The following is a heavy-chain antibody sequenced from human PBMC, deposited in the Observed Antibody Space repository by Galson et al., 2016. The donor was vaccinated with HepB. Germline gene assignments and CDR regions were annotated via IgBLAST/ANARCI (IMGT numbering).Heavy chain of an antibody. D-gene: IGHD3-10*01. CDR3: AREAGSGNYYMYSWIHYFDYGLDV. J-gene: IGHJ6*02. Sequence: CAISGDSVSSNKAAWNWIRQSPSRGLEWLGRTYYKSKWYYDYATSVESRITIKPDTSKNQFSLQLNSMTPDDTAGYYCAREAGSGNYYMYSWIHYFDYGLDVWGQGTTVTVSS. CDR2: TYYKSKWYY. V-gene: IGHV6-1*01. CDR1: GDSVSSNKAA.